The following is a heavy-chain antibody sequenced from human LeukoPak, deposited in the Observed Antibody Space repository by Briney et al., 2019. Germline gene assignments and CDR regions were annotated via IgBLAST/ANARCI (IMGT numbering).Heavy chain of an antibody. V-gene: IGHV3-30*02. CDR2: IRYDGSNK. Sequence: GGSLRLSCAASGFTFSSYGMHWVRQAPGKGLEWMAFIRYDGSNKYYADSVKGRFTISRDNSKNTLYLQMNSLRAEDTAVYYCANLDYYDSSGYRYYFDYWGQGTLVTVSS. CDR1: GFTFSSYG. D-gene: IGHD3-22*01. J-gene: IGHJ4*02. CDR3: ANLDYYDSSGYRYYFDY.